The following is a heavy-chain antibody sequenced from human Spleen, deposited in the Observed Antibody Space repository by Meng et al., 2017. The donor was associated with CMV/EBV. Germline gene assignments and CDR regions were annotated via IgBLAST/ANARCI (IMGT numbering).Heavy chain of an antibody. J-gene: IGHJ6*02. V-gene: IGHV3-23*01. D-gene: IGHD1-7*01. CDR3: AKGRAGSRTTNYYYGMDV. Sequence: GGSLRLSCAASGFTFNSYAMSWVRQAPGKGLEWVSTISGSGGGTYYADSVKGRFTISRDNFKNTLYLQMNSLRAKDTAVYYCAKGRAGSRTTNYYYGMDVWGQGTTVTVSS. CDR1: GFTFNSYA. CDR2: ISGSGGGT.